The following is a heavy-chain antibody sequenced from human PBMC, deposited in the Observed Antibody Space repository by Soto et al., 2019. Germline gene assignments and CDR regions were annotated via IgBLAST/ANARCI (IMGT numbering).Heavy chain of an antibody. CDR1: GFTFSSYG. CDR2: IWYDGSNK. CDR3: ARDLDYGDYYYYYGMDV. Sequence: GGSLRLSCAASGFTFSSYGMHWVRQAPGKGLEWVAVIWYDGSNKYYADSVKGRFTISRDNSKNTLYLQMNSLRAEDTAVYYCARDLDYGDYYYYYGMDVWGQGTTVTVSS. D-gene: IGHD4-17*01. V-gene: IGHV3-33*01. J-gene: IGHJ6*02.